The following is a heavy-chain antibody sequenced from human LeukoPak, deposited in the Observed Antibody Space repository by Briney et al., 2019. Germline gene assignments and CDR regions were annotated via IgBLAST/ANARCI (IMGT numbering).Heavy chain of an antibody. CDR1: GCSFTSYW. CDR3: ARGMIRFLEWSHLDY. D-gene: IGHD3-3*01. J-gene: IGHJ4*02. CDR2: IYPGDSDT. Sequence: GESLKISCKGSGCSFTSYWIGWVRQMPGKGLEWMGIIYPGDSDTRYSPSFQGQVTISADKSISTAYLQWSSLKASDTAMYYCARGMIRFLEWSHLDYWGQGTLVTVSS. V-gene: IGHV5-51*01.